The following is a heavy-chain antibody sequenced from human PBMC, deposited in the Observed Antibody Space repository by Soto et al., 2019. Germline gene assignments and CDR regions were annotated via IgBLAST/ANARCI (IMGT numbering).Heavy chain of an antibody. CDR1: GFTFSSYA. CDR2: ISGSGGSA. D-gene: IGHD1-7*01. Sequence: GGSLRLSCAASGFTFSSYAMSWVRQAPGKGLEWVSAISGSGGSAYYADSVKGRFTISRDNSKNTLYLQMNSLRAEDTAVYYCAKDGTTHYYYYGMDVWGQGTTVTVSS. CDR3: AKDGTTHYYYYGMDV. V-gene: IGHV3-23*01. J-gene: IGHJ6*02.